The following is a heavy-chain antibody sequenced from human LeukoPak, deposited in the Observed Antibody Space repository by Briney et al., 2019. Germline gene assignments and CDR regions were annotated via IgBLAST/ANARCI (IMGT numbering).Heavy chain of an antibody. Sequence: SETLSLTCTVSGGSITSYYWSWIRQPPGEGLECIGYIYDSGTTNYNPSLKSRVTISVDTSKNQFSLKLSSVTAADTAIYYCARLFDGGVPPQYNWFDPWGQGTLVTVSS. J-gene: IGHJ5*02. CDR3: ARLFDGGVPPQYNWFDP. V-gene: IGHV4-59*08. D-gene: IGHD3-16*01. CDR2: IYDSGTT. CDR1: GGSITSYY.